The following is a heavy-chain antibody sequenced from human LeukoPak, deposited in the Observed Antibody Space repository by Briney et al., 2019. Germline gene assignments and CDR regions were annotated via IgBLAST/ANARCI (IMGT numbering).Heavy chain of an antibody. Sequence: GGSLRLSCAASGFTFSRYSMNWVRQAPGKGLEWVLSISGSSSYIYYADSVKGRLTISRDNSKNTLYLQMNSLRAEDTAVYYCARNLWFGEFYPFGYWGQGTLVTVSS. CDR1: GFTFSRYS. CDR2: ISGSSSYI. J-gene: IGHJ4*02. D-gene: IGHD3-10*01. V-gene: IGHV3-21*04. CDR3: ARNLWFGEFYPFGY.